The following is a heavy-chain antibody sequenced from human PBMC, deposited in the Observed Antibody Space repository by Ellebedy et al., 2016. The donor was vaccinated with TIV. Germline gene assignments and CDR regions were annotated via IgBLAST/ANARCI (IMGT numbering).Heavy chain of an antibody. CDR1: GFNFGGHA. CDR3: AKTRGDSSGWMEFDY. D-gene: IGHD6-19*01. J-gene: IGHJ4*02. CDR2: IGSSAYTT. V-gene: IGHV3-23*01. Sequence: GESLKISCAASGFNFGGHAMKWVRQAPGKGLEWVSSIGSSAYTTHYADSVKGRFTISRDNSKNTLYLQMNSLRAEDTAVYYCAKTRGDSSGWMEFDYWGQGTLVTVSS.